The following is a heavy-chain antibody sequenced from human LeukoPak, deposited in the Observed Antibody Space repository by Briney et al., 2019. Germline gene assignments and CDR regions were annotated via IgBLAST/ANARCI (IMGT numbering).Heavy chain of an antibody. Sequence: PGTSLRLSCAASGFTFSSYGMHWVRQAPGTGLEWVAIIWYDGNNDNYADSVKGRFTISRDNSKNTLYLQMNSLRAEDTAVYYCARLAGSYYFDYWGQGTLVTVSS. J-gene: IGHJ4*02. V-gene: IGHV3-33*01. CDR1: GFTFSSYG. CDR3: ARLAGSYYFDY. D-gene: IGHD2-15*01. CDR2: IWYDGNND.